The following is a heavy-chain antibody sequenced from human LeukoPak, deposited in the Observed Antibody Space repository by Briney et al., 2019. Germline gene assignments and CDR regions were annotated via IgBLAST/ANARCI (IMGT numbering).Heavy chain of an antibody. CDR2: IWYDGSNK. CDR1: GFTFSSYG. CDR3: ATPVYDASLDY. Sequence: GGSLRLSCAASGFTFSSYGMHWVRQAPGKGLEWVAVIWYDGSNKYYADSVKGRFTISRDNSKNTLYLQMNSLRAEDTAVYYCATPVYDASLDYWGQGTLVTVSS. D-gene: IGHD3-16*01. J-gene: IGHJ4*02. V-gene: IGHV3-33*01.